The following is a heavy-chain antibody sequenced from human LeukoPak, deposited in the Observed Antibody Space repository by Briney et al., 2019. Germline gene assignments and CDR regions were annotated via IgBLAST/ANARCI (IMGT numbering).Heavy chain of an antibody. V-gene: IGHV3-7*01. CDR1: GGSISRGDYY. D-gene: IGHD2-2*01. CDR2: IKQDGSEK. CDR3: ARGLDCRSTSCYLDN. J-gene: IGHJ4*02. Sequence: LSLTCTVSGGSISRGDYYWSWIRQPPGKGLEWVANIKQDGSEKFYVDSVKGRFTISRDNAKNSLDLQINSLGAEDTAVYYYARGLDCRSTSCYLDNWGQGTLVTVSS.